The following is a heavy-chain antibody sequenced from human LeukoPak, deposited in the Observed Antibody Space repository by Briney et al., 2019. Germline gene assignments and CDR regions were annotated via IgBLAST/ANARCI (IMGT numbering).Heavy chain of an antibody. J-gene: IGHJ5*02. CDR3: ARGGPNWFDP. Sequence: SETLSLTCAVSGGSITTYYWSWIRQPPGKGLEWIGYIYYSGSTNYNPSLKSRVTLSLDTSRNQFSLKLSSVTAADTAVYYCARGGPNWFDPWGQGTLVTVSS. V-gene: IGHV4-59*08. CDR2: IYYSGST. CDR1: GGSITTYY. D-gene: IGHD3-16*01.